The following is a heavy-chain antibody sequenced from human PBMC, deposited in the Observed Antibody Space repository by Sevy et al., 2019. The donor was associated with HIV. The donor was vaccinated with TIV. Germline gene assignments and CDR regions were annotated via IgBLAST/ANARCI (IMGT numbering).Heavy chain of an antibody. CDR2: ISSNGGST. CDR3: ARAGGGGYLYDSSGHYYMDV. Sequence: GGSLRLSCAASGFTFSSYAMHWVRQAPGKGLEYVSAISSNGGSTYYANSVKGRFTISRDNSKNTLYLQMGSLRAEDMAVYYCARAGGGGYLYDSSGHYYMDVWGKGTTVTVSS. CDR1: GFTFSSYA. V-gene: IGHV3-64*01. D-gene: IGHD3-22*01. J-gene: IGHJ6*03.